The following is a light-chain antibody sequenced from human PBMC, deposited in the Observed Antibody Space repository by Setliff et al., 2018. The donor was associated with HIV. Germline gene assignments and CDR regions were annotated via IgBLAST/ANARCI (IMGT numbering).Light chain of an antibody. CDR2: DNN. CDR1: SSNIGAHYD. Sequence: QSVLTQPPSVSGAPGQRVTISCTGSSSNIGAHYDVHWYQQLPGTAPKLLIYDNNNRPSGVPDRFSGSKSGTSASLAITGLQAEDEADYYCQSYDSSLSGYVFGTGTKVTVL. V-gene: IGLV1-40*01. J-gene: IGLJ1*01. CDR3: QSYDSSLSGYV.